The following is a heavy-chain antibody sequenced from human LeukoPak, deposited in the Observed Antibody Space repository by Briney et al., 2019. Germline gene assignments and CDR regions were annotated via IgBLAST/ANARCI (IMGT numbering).Heavy chain of an antibody. Sequence: PGGSLRLSCAASGFSLNSDWMDWVRQAPGKGLEWVAVIWYDGSSKYYADPVKGRFTISRDNSKNTLYLQMNNLRAEDTAIYYCVGVRYNYGLSAYWGQGILVIVSS. CDR1: GFSLNSDW. CDR2: IWYDGSSK. J-gene: IGHJ4*02. V-gene: IGHV3-33*08. D-gene: IGHD5-18*01. CDR3: VGVRYNYGLSAY.